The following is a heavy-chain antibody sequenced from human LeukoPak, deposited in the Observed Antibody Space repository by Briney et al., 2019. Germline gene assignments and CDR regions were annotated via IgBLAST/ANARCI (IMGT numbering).Heavy chain of an antibody. Sequence: GGSLRLSCAASGFTFSNYAMHWVRQAPGKGLEWVALIWFDGSNKYYADSVKGRFTISRDNSKNTLYLQMKSLRADDTAVYYCAKAPGYCSGGTCYDDWGQGSLVTVSS. CDR3: AKAPGYCSGGTCYDD. J-gene: IGHJ4*02. V-gene: IGHV3-33*06. CDR2: IWFDGSNK. D-gene: IGHD2-15*01. CDR1: GFTFSNYA.